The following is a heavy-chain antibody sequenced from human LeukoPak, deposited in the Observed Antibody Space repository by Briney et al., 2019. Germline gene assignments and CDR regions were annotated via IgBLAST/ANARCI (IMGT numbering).Heavy chain of an antibody. D-gene: IGHD3-3*01. CDR2: IYYSGST. CDR3: AGPYDFWSGPVDY. J-gene: IGHJ4*02. V-gene: IGHV4-39*01. CDR1: GGSISSSSYY. Sequence: PSETLSLTCTVSGGSISSSSYYWGWIRQPPGKGLEWIGSIYYSGSTYYNPSLKSRVTISVDTSKNQFSLKLSSVTAADTAVYYCAGPYDFWSGPVDYWGQGTLVTVSS.